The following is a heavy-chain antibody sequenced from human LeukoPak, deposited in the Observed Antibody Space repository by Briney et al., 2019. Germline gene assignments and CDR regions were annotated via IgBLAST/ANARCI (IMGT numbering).Heavy chain of an antibody. CDR1: GYSFTSYW. Sequence: GEALKISCKGSGYSFTSYWIGWVRQMPGKGLEWLGIINPGDSDTRYSPSFQGQVTISADKSISTANLQWSSLKASDTAMYYCARRIGSGWYDYWGQGTLVTVSS. D-gene: IGHD6-19*01. J-gene: IGHJ4*02. V-gene: IGHV5-51*01. CDR2: INPGDSDT. CDR3: ARRIGSGWYDY.